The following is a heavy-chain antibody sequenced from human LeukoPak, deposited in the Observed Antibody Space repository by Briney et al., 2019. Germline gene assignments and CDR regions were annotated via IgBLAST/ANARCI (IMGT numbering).Heavy chain of an antibody. D-gene: IGHD6-13*01. J-gene: IGHJ6*02. Sequence: GSSVKVSCKASGGTFSSYAINWVRQATGQGLEWMGWMNPNSGNTGYAQKFQGRVAMTRNTSISTAYMELSSLRSEDTAVYYCARFPLEETTPRSSWSSAAYYYGMDVWGQGTTVTVSS. V-gene: IGHV1-8*02. CDR3: ARFPLEETTPRSSWSSAAYYYGMDV. CDR2: MNPNSGNT. CDR1: GGTFSSYA.